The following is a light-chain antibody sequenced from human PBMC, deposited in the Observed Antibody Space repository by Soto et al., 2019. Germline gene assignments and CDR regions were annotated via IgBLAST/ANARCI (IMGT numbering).Light chain of an antibody. J-gene: IGKJ1*01. CDR1: QTASNY. CDR2: PTS. CDR3: QQPYTPPRT. Sequence: DTQMTQSPSYLSASVGDRISITCRASQTASNYVNWYQQKPGKAPNLLISPTSTLQSGFPSRFRGSGSGKDFTLTITSLQPEDFATYYCQQPYTPPRTFGQGTKLAIK. V-gene: IGKV1-39*01.